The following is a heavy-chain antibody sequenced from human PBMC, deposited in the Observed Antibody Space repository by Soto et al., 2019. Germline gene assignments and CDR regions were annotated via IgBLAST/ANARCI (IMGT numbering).Heavy chain of an antibody. CDR1: GGTFSSYT. CDR3: ARVADSRGYSFDS. J-gene: IGHJ4*02. CDR2: IIPILGIV. Sequence: ASVKVSCKTSGGTFSSYTFSWVRQAPGQGLECVGRIIPILGIVNYAQKFQDRVTITADKSTSTTYMEMSSLRSEDTAVYYCARVADSRGYSFDSWGQGTLVTVSS. V-gene: IGHV1-69*02. D-gene: IGHD3-22*01.